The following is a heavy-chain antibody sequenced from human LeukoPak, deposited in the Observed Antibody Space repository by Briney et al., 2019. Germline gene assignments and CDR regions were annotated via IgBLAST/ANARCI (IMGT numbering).Heavy chain of an antibody. CDR3: ARVGWFDAFDI. V-gene: IGHV4-59*01. Sequence: SETLSLTCTVSGGSISSYYWSWIRQPPGKGQEWIGYIYYSGSTNYNPSLKSRVTISVDTSKNQFSLKLSSVTAADTAVYYCARVGWFDAFDIWGQGTMVTVSS. CDR2: IYYSGST. CDR1: GGSISSYY. J-gene: IGHJ3*02. D-gene: IGHD6-19*01.